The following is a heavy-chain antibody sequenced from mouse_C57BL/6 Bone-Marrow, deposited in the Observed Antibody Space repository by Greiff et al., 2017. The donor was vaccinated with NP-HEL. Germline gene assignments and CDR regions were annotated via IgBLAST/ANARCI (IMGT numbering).Heavy chain of an antibody. CDR2: IYPGSGST. V-gene: IGHV1-55*01. CDR3: ARSGFQVVAEDY. CDR1: GYTFTSYW. J-gene: IGHJ2*01. D-gene: IGHD1-1*01. Sequence: QVQLQQPGAELVKPGASVKLSCKASGYTFTSYWMHWVKQRPGQGLEWIGDIYPGSGSTNYNEKFKSKATLTVDTSSSTAYMQLSSLTSEDSAVYYCARSGFQVVAEDYWGQGTTLTVSA.